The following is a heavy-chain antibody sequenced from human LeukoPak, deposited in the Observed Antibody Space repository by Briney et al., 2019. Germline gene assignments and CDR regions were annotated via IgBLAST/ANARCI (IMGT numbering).Heavy chain of an antibody. CDR3: ARGDGYNFNWFDP. D-gene: IGHD5-24*01. CDR1: GFTFSSYW. V-gene: IGHV3-74*01. Sequence: GGSLRLSCAASGFTFSSYWMHWVRQAPGKGLVWVSRINSEGSSTSYADSVKGRFTISRDNAKNTLYLQMNSLRAEDTAVYYCARGDGYNFNWFDPWGQGTLVTVSS. CDR2: INSEGSST. J-gene: IGHJ5*02.